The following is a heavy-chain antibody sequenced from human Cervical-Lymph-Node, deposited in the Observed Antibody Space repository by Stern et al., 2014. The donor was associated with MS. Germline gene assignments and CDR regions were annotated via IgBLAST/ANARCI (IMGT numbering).Heavy chain of an antibody. CDR2: INPNNGGT. D-gene: IGHD1-1*01. J-gene: IGHJ6*02. CDR1: GYTFTDYY. V-gene: IGHV1-2*04. Sequence: VQLVESGAEVKNPGASVKVSRKASGYTFTDYYMQWMRQAPGQGLEWRGWINPNNGGTKSAQKLQGWVTMTRDTSTSTAYMELSRLRSDDTAIYYCARASTTANNYYDGVDVWGQGTTVTVTS. CDR3: ARASTTANNYYDGVDV.